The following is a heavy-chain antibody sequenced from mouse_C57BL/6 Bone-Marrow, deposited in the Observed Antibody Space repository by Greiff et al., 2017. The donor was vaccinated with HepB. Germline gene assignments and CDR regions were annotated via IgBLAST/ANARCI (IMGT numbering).Heavy chain of an antibody. J-gene: IGHJ4*01. Sequence: QVQLQQSGAELVKPGASVKLSCKASGYTFTSYWMHWVKQRPGRGLEWIGDINPNNGGTIYNQKFKGKATLTVDKSSSTAYMELRSLTSEDTAVYYCARFQGYDPYYYAMDYWGQGTSVTVSS. CDR3: ARFQGYDPYYYAMDY. V-gene: IGHV1-53*01. CDR2: INPNNGGT. CDR1: GYTFTSYW. D-gene: IGHD2-2*01.